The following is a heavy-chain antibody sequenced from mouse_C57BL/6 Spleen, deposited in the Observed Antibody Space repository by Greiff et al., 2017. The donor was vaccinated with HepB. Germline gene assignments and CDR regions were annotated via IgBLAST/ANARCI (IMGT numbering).Heavy chain of an antibody. Sequence: DVQLVESGGGLVKPGGSLKLSCAASGFTFSSYAMSWVRQTPEKRLEWVATISDGGSYTYYPDNVKGRFTISRDNAKNNLYLQMSHLKSEDTAMYYCARVAHYSNYYFDYWGQGTTLTVSS. V-gene: IGHV5-4*01. CDR1: GFTFSSYA. CDR3: ARVAHYSNYYFDY. J-gene: IGHJ2*01. D-gene: IGHD2-5*01. CDR2: ISDGGSYT.